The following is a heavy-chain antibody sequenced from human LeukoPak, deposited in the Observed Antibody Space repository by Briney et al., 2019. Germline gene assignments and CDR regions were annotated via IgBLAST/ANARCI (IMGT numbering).Heavy chain of an antibody. CDR1: GGSISSYS. J-gene: IGHJ3*02. CDR3: ARGTYYYGSGSYQGAFDI. CDR2: IYTTGRT. V-gene: IGHV4-4*07. D-gene: IGHD3-10*01. Sequence: SETLSLTCTVSGGSISSYSWSWIRQPAGKGLEWIGRIYTTGRTNYNPSLKSRVTMSIDTSKNQFSMRLSSVTAADTAVYYCARGTYYYGSGSYQGAFDIWGQGTMVTVSS.